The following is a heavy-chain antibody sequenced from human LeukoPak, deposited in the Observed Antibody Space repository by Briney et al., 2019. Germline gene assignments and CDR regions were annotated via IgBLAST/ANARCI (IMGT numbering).Heavy chain of an antibody. V-gene: IGHV4-59*08. CDR2: IYYSGST. J-gene: IGHJ5*02. CDR3: ARRDYGSGNNWFDP. CDR1: GGSISSYY. Sequence: PSETLSLTCTVSGGSISSYYWSWIRQPPGKGLEWIGYIYYSGSTNYNPSLNSRVTISVDTSKNQFSLKLSSVTAADTAVYYCARRDYGSGNNWFDPWGQGTLVTVSS. D-gene: IGHD3-10*01.